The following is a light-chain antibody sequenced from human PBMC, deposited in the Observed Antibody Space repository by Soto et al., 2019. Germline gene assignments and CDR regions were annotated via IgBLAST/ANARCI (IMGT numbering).Light chain of an antibody. Sequence: PGERVTLSCRASQSVSSSYLTWYQQKPGQAPRLLIYGASTRATSIPARFSGSGSGTDFTLTISSLQPEDFAVYYCQQYGSSSTFGQGTRLEIK. V-gene: IGKV3-20*01. CDR2: GAS. CDR3: QQYGSSST. J-gene: IGKJ5*01. CDR1: QSVSSSY.